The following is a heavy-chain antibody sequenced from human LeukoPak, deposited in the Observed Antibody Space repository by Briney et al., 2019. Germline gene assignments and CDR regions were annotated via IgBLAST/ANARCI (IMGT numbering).Heavy chain of an antibody. CDR3: AHLDYYDSSGYYSNLHNWFDP. Sequence: SGPTLVHPTQTLTLTCTFSGFSLSTSGVGVGWIRQPPGKALEWLALIYWNDDKRYSPSLKSRLTITKDTSKNQVVLTMTNMDPVDTATYYCAHLDYYDSSGYYSNLHNWFDPWGQGTLVTVSS. CDR2: IYWNDDK. CDR1: GFSLSTSGVG. V-gene: IGHV2-5*01. J-gene: IGHJ5*02. D-gene: IGHD3-22*01.